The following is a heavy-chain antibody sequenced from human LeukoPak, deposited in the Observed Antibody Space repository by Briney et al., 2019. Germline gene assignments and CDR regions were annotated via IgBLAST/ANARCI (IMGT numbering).Heavy chain of an antibody. CDR3: ARQYSTSCFTPAFDI. D-gene: IGHD2-2*02. CDR2: IYYSGST. J-gene: IGHJ3*02. CDR1: GGSISSFY. Sequence: SETLSLTCTVSGGSISSFYWSWIRQPPGKGLEWIGYIYYSGSTNYNPSLKSRVTISVDKSMNQFSLKLDSMTAADTAVYYCARQYSTSCFTPAFDIWGQGKMVTVSS. V-gene: IGHV4-59*08.